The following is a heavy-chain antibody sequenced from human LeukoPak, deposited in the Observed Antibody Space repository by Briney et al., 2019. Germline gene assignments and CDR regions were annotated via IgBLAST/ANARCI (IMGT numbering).Heavy chain of an antibody. CDR3: ARGSKLDP. D-gene: IGHD2-2*01. Sequence: KPSETLSLTCTVSGGSISSYYWSWIRQPPGKGLEWIGYIYYSGSTNYNPSLKSRVTISVDTSKNQFSLKLSSVTAADTAVYYCARGSKLDPWGQGTLVTVSS. CDR2: IYYSGST. J-gene: IGHJ5*02. CDR1: GGSISSYY. V-gene: IGHV4-59*01.